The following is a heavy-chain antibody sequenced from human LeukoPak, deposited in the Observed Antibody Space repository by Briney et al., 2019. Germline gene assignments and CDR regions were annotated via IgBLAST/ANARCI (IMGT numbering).Heavy chain of an antibody. J-gene: IGHJ4*02. Sequence: SETLSLTCAVYGGSFSGYYWSWIRQPPGKGLEWIGYIYHRGTTYYNPSLKSRVTISVATSKNHFSLKLSSVTAADTAVYYCARDSLSTFDYWGQGALVTVSS. D-gene: IGHD2/OR15-2a*01. CDR1: GGSFSGYY. V-gene: IGHV4-34*01. CDR2: IYHRGTT. CDR3: ARDSLSTFDY.